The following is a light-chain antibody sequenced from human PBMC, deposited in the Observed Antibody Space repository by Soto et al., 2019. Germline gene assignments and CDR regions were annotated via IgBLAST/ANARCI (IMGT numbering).Light chain of an antibody. V-gene: IGKV3D-15*01. J-gene: IGKJ1*01. Sequence: EIVLPQSPGILSLSPGARATLSCRASQSVTSSSITWYQQKPGQAPRLLIYGASTRATGIPARFSGSQSGTEFTLTISSLLSEDFAVYYCQQYNNWWTVGQGTKVDIK. CDR3: QQYNNWWT. CDR2: GAS. CDR1: QSVTSS.